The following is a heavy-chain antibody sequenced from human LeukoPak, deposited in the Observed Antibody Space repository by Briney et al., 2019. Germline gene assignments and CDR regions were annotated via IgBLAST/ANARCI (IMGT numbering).Heavy chain of an antibody. CDR3: AKVPSYGGVGFHSWFDP. D-gene: IGHD4-23*01. CDR1: GFTFSSYG. Sequence: GGSLRLSCAASGFTFSSYGMHWVRQAPGKGLEWVAVISYDGSNKYYADSVKGRFTISRDDSKNTLYLQMNSLRAEDTAVYYCAKVPSYGGVGFHSWFDPWGQGTLVTVSS. J-gene: IGHJ5*02. V-gene: IGHV3-30*18. CDR2: ISYDGSNK.